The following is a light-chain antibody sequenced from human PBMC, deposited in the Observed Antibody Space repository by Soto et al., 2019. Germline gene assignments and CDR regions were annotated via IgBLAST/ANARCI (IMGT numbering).Light chain of an antibody. Sequence: SLLSQPRSMSGSPGQTVTVSCTGTSSDIGGYYYVSWYQQHPGKASTLMLYDVCKRPPGVPDRFSGSQSGETSSLTTPGLQAEDEADYYCCSYAGSPYVFGTGTKVTVL. V-gene: IGLV2-11*01. CDR2: DVC. J-gene: IGLJ1*01. CDR1: SSDIGGYYY. CDR3: CSYAGSPYV.